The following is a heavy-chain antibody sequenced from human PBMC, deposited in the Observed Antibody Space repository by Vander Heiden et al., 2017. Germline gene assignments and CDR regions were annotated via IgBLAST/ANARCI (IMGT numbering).Heavy chain of an antibody. CDR3: ARQVHFPYFEG. Sequence: LQESGPGLVTPSDTLSLTCTVAAGSISSNSYSWGVLRQPPGKGLEWIGTSFYSGQSYYNAALKSRITMSIDTSKNQISLKVRYMTAADTAVYYCARQVHFPYFEGWSQGTLVTVSS. D-gene: IGHD3-9*01. CDR1: AGSISSNSYS. V-gene: IGHV4-39*01. CDR2: SFYSGQS. J-gene: IGHJ4*02.